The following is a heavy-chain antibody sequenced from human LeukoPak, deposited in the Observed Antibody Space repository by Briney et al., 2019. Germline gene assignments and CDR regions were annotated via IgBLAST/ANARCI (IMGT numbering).Heavy chain of an antibody. V-gene: IGHV3-9*01. Sequence: GGSLRLSCAASGFTFDDYAMHWVRQAPGKGLEWVSGISWNSGSIGYADSVKGRFTISRDNAKNSPYLQMNSLSAEDTALYYCAKAKSVVGAHPFDYWGQGTLVTVSS. J-gene: IGHJ4*02. D-gene: IGHD1-26*01. CDR2: ISWNSGSI. CDR1: GFTFDDYA. CDR3: AKAKSVVGAHPFDY.